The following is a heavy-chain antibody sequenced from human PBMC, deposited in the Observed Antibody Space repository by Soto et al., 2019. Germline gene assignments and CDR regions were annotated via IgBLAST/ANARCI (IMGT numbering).Heavy chain of an antibody. CDR1: GFTFSSYA. Sequence: GGSLRLSCAASGFTFSSYAMHWVRQAPGKGLEWVAVISYDGSNKYYADSVKGRFTISRDNSKNTLYLQMNSLRAEDTAVYYCAKDSLTPSLLNIVVVPAAIYYYGMDVWGQGTTVTVSS. CDR3: AKDSLTPSLLNIVVVPAAIYYYGMDV. V-gene: IGHV3-30*04. D-gene: IGHD2-2*01. CDR2: ISYDGSNK. J-gene: IGHJ6*02.